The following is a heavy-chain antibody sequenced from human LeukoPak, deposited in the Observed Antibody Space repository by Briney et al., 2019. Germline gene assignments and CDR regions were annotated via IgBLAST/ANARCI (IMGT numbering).Heavy chain of an antibody. J-gene: IGHJ3*02. Sequence: GGSLRLSCAASGFTFSSYGMSWVRQAPGKGLEWVSAISGSGGSTYYADSVKGRFTISRDNSKNTLYLQMNSLRAEDTAVYYCAKGEGYSGYDFWSAFDIWGQGTMVTVSS. D-gene: IGHD5-12*01. CDR2: ISGSGGST. CDR1: GFTFSSYG. CDR3: AKGEGYSGYDFWSAFDI. V-gene: IGHV3-23*01.